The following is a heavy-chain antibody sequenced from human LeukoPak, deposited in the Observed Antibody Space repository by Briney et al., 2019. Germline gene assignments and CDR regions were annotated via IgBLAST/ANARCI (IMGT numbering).Heavy chain of an antibody. V-gene: IGHV1-18*01. CDR3: ARRGYSYGYNWFDP. J-gene: IGHJ5*02. Sequence: ASVKVSCKASGYTFTNYGFSWVRQAPGQGLEWMGWINAYNGNTNYAQKLQGRVTMTTDTSTNTAYMELRSLRSDDTAVYYCARRGYSYGYNWFDPWGQGTLVTVSS. CDR2: INAYNGNT. CDR1: GYTFTNYG. D-gene: IGHD5-18*01.